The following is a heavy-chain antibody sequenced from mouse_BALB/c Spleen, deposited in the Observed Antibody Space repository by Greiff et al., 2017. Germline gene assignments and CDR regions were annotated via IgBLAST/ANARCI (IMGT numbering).Heavy chain of an antibody. Sequence: QVQLKESGPGLVAPSQSLSITCTVSGFSLTGYGVNWVRQPPGKGLEWLGMIWGDGSTDYNSALKSRLSISKDNSKSQVFLKMNSLQANDTAIYYCATSLPSAWFAYWGQGTLVTVSA. J-gene: IGHJ3*01. D-gene: IGHD1-2*01. V-gene: IGHV2-6-7*01. CDR1: GFSLTGYG. CDR3: ATSLPSAWFAY. CDR2: IWGDGST.